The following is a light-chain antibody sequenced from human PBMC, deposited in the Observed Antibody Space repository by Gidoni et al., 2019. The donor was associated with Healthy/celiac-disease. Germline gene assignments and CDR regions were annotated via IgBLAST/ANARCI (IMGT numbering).Light chain of an antibody. V-gene: IGLV3-19*01. J-gene: IGLJ1*01. Sequence: SSELTQDPAVSVALGQTVRITCHGDSLISYYASWYQQKPGQAPVLVIYGKNNRPSGIPDRFSGSSSGNTASLTITGAQAEDEADYYFNSRDSSGNHLNVFGTGTKVTVL. CDR2: GKN. CDR3: NSRDSSGNHLNV. CDR1: SLISYY.